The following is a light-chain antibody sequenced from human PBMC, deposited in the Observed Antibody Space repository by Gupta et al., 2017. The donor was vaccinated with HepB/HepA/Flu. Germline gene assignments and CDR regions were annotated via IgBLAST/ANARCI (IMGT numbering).Light chain of an antibody. V-gene: IGKV1-39*01. CDR1: QSISSY. J-gene: IGKJ1*01. CDR3: QQCYSTPRT. CDR2: AAS. Sequence: DIQMTQSPSSLSASVGDRVTITCRASQSISSYLNWYQQKPGKAPKFLIYAASNLQSGVPSRFSGSGSGTDFTLTISRLQPEDFATYFCQQCYSTPRTFGQGTKVEIK.